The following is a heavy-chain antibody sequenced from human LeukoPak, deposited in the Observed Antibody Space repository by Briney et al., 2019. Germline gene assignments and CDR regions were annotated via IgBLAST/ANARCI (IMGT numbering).Heavy chain of an antibody. CDR1: GDSISSYY. V-gene: IGHV4-59*01. CDR2: VYYSERT. Sequence: SETLSLTCTVSGDSISSYYWSWIRQPPGKGLEYIGFVYYSERTNYNPSLKSRVTISVDTSKNQFSLKLTSVTAADTAVYYCVRVSYSGYFDLWGRGALATVSS. CDR3: VRVSYSGYFDL. D-gene: IGHD2-21*01. J-gene: IGHJ2*01.